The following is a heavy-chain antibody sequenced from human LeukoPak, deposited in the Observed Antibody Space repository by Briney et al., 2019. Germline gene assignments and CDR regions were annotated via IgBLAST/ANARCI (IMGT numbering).Heavy chain of an antibody. CDR2: IYSGGST. V-gene: IGHV3-66*01. D-gene: IGHD4-17*01. Sequence: GGSLRLSCAASGFTVSSNYMSWVCQAPGKGLEWVSVIYSGGSTYYADSVKGRFTISRDNSKNKLYLQMNSLRAEDTAVYYCARGLYDYGDYGNYYYYGMDVWGQGTTVTVSS. J-gene: IGHJ6*02. CDR1: GFTVSSNY. CDR3: ARGLYDYGDYGNYYYYGMDV.